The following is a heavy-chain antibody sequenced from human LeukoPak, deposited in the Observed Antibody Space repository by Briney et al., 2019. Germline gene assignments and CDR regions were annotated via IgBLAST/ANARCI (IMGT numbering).Heavy chain of an antibody. Sequence: ASVKVSCKASGYTFTSYDINWVRQATGQGLEWMGWMNPNSANTGYAQKFQGRVSLTRNTSISTAYMELSSLRSEDTAVYYCARTRGPSSWSDYYYYMDVWGKGTTVTVSS. CDR1: GYTFTSYD. D-gene: IGHD6-13*01. J-gene: IGHJ6*03. CDR2: MNPNSANT. CDR3: ARTRGPSSWSDYYYYMDV. V-gene: IGHV1-8*03.